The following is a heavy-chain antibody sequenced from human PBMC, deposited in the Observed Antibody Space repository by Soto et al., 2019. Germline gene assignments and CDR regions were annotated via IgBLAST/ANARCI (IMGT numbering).Heavy chain of an antibody. D-gene: IGHD3-22*01. CDR3: ARRYDYYDGSGYFDD. CDR1: GGSINSGGYY. Sequence: NPSETLSLTCTVSGGSINSGGYYWSWIRQHPGKGLEWIGYIYYSGSANYNPSLKSRVTISVDTSNNQFSLRLTYVTVADTAVYYCARRYDYYDGSGYFDDWGRRTLDTGSS. V-gene: IGHV4-31*03. J-gene: IGHJ4*02. CDR2: IYYSGSA.